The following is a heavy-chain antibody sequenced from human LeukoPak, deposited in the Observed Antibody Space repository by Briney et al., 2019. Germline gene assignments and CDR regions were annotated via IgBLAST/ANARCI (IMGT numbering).Heavy chain of an antibody. CDR2: IYTSGST. Sequence: SETLSLSCTVSGGSISSYYWSWIRQPAGKGLEWIGRIYTSGSTNYNPSLKSRVTMSVDTSKNQFSLKLSSVTAADTAVYYCAREIPYSLTFQHWGQGTLVTVSS. CDR1: GGSISSYY. CDR3: AREIPYSLTFQH. V-gene: IGHV4-4*07. D-gene: IGHD4-11*01. J-gene: IGHJ1*01.